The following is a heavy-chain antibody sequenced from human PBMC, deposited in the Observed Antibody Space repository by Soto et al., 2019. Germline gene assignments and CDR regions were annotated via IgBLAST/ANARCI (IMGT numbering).Heavy chain of an antibody. CDR3: ARAGTAAGTTLRGYNWFDP. CDR1: GGSFSGYY. CDR2: INHSGST. J-gene: IGHJ5*02. Sequence: QVQLQQWGAGLLKPSETLSLTCAVYGGSFSGYYWSWIRQPPGKGLEWIGEINHSGSTNYNPSLKIRVTISVDTSKNQFSLKLSYVTAADTAVYYCARAGTAAGTTLRGYNWFDPWGQGTLVTVSS. V-gene: IGHV4-34*01. D-gene: IGHD6-13*01.